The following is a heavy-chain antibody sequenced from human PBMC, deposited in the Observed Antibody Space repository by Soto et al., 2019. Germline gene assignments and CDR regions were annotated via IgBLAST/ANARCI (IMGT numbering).Heavy chain of an antibody. CDR1: GVSISGYY. D-gene: IGHD6-13*01. Sequence: VQLQESGPGLVKPSETLSLTCTVSGVSISGYYWSWIRQSPGKGLEWIGYIHYSGSTNYNPSLKSRVTISVDTSKNQLSLKLSSVTAADTAVYYCARGSAAGTKSPFDYWCQGSLVTVSS. CDR2: IHYSGST. V-gene: IGHV4-59*01. CDR3: ARGSAAGTKSPFDY. J-gene: IGHJ4*02.